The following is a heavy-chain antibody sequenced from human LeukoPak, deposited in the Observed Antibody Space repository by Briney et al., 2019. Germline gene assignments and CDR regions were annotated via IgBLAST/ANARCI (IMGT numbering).Heavy chain of an antibody. CDR3: ARSYDSSGYYHRSEYFQH. CDR1: GYTFTSYY. V-gene: IGHV1-46*01. Sequence: GASVKVSCKASGYTFTSYYMHWVRQAPGQGLEWMGIINPSGGSTSYAQKFQGRVTMTRDTSTSTVYMELSSLRSEDTAVYYCARSYDSSGYYHRSEYFQHWGQGTLVTVSS. D-gene: IGHD3-22*01. J-gene: IGHJ1*01. CDR2: INPSGGST.